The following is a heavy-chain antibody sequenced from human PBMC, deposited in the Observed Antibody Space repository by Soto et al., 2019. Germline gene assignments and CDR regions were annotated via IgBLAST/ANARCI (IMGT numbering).Heavy chain of an antibody. V-gene: IGHV4-59*08. CDR2: IYYSGST. Sequence: PSETLSLTCTVSGGSISSYYWSWIRQPPWKGLEWIGYIYYSGSTNYNPSLKSRVTISVDTSKNQFSLKLSSVTAADTAVYYCGRLGAWFGGKYYYYYGMDVWGQGTTVTVSS. D-gene: IGHD3-16*01. CDR3: GRLGAWFGGKYYYYYGMDV. J-gene: IGHJ6*02. CDR1: GGSISSYY.